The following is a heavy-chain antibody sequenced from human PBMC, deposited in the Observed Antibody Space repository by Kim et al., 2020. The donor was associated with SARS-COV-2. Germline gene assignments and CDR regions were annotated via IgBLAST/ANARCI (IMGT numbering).Heavy chain of an antibody. J-gene: IGHJ4*02. CDR2: SEK. CDR3: AGDRALDY. V-gene: IGHV3-7*04. Sequence: SEKYYEDSVKGRFTISRDNAKNSLYLQMNSLRADDTAVYYCAGDRALDYWGQGTLVTVSS.